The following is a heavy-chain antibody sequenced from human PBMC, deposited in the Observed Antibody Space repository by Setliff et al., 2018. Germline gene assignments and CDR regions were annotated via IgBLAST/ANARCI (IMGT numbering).Heavy chain of an antibody. D-gene: IGHD3-10*01. CDR3: ARDRTYYGSGTYTRYFDY. Sequence: PSETLSLTCTVSGASVRSHYWSWIRQSPEKGLEWIGCFFYSGDTKSNPSLKSRVTMSVDTSKNQFSLKLNSVTAADTAVYYCARDRTYYGSGTYTRYFDYWGQGTLVTVSS. CDR1: GASVRSHY. J-gene: IGHJ4*02. V-gene: IGHV4-59*02. CDR2: FFYSGDT.